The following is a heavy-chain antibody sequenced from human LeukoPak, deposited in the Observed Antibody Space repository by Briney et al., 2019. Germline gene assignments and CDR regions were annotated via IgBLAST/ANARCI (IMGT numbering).Heavy chain of an antibody. V-gene: IGHV3-30*18. D-gene: IGHD1-26*01. CDR2: ISYDGSNK. CDR3: AKPSGSY. CDR1: GFTFSSYG. J-gene: IGHJ4*02. Sequence: GGSLRLSCAASGFTFSSYGMHWVRQAPGKGPEWVAVISYDGSNKYYADSVKGRFTISRDNSKNTLYLQMNSLRAEDTAVYYCAKPSGSYWGQGTLVTVSS.